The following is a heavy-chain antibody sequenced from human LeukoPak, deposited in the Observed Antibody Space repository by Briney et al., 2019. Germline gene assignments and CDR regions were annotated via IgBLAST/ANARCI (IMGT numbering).Heavy chain of an antibody. CDR3: ARGSGSLGFDD. CDR2: ISSSSSTI. Sequence: PGGSLRLSCAASGFTFSNYSMNWVRQAPGKGLEWVSYISSSSSTIYYADSVKGRFTISRDNAKNSLYLQMDSLRAEDTAVYNCARGSGSLGFDDWGQGTLVTVSS. J-gene: IGHJ4*02. CDR1: GFTFSNYS. V-gene: IGHV3-48*01. D-gene: IGHD3-10*01.